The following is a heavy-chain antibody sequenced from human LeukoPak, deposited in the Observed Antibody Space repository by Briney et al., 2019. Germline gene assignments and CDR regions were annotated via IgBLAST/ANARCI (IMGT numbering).Heavy chain of an antibody. CDR3: AKDRITMVRGGPPGAFDI. J-gene: IGHJ3*02. CDR2: ISGSGGST. D-gene: IGHD3-10*01. V-gene: IGHV3-23*01. CDR1: GFTFSSYA. Sequence: GGSLRLSCAASGFTFSSYAMSWVRQAPGKGLEWVSAISGSGGSTYYADSVKGRFTISRDNSKNTLYLQMNSLRAEDTAVYYCAKDRITMVRGGPPGAFDIWGQGTMDTVSS.